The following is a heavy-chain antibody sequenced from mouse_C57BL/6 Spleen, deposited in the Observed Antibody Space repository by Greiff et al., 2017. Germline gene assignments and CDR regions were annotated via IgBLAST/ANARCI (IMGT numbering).Heavy chain of an antibody. CDR1: GFSLTSSG. J-gene: IGHJ4*01. V-gene: IGHV2-2*01. Sequence: VKVEESGPGLVQPSQSLSITCTVSGFSLTSSGVHWVRQSPGKGLEWLGVIWSGGSTDYNAAFISRLSISKDNSKGQVFFKMNSLLSDDTAIYYCAREFYDGYYDYAMDYWGQGTSVTVSS. D-gene: IGHD2-3*01. CDR2: IWSGGST. CDR3: AREFYDGYYDYAMDY.